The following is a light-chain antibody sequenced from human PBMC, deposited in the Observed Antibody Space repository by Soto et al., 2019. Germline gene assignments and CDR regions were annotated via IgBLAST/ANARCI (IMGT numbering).Light chain of an antibody. J-gene: IGLJ3*02. Sequence: QSALTQPASLSGSPGQSITISCTGTSSDIGAYDYVSWFQQHPGKAPKLMISEVNNRPSGVSNRFSGSKSGNTAYLTISGLQVEDEAEYYCSSYTNSDTWVFGGGTKLTVL. V-gene: IGLV2-14*01. CDR3: SSYTNSDTWV. CDR1: SSDIGAYDY. CDR2: EVN.